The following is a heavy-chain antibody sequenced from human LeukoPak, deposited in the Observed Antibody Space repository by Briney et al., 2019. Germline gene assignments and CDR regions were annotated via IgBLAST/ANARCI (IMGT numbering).Heavy chain of an antibody. CDR2: ISSSSSTI. J-gene: IGHJ4*02. CDR3: AKEPSIAVAGTKSRYFDY. CDR1: GFTFSSYS. V-gene: IGHV3-48*01. D-gene: IGHD6-19*01. Sequence: PGGSLRLSCAASGFTFSSYSMNWVRQAPGKGLEWVSYISSSSSTIYYADSVKGRFTISRDNSKNTLYLQMNSLRAEDTAVYYCAKEPSIAVAGTKSRYFDYWGQGTLVTVSS.